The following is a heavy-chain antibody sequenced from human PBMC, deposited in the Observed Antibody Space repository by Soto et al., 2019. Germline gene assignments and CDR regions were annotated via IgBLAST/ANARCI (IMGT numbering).Heavy chain of an antibody. CDR1: GFTVSSNY. CDR3: ASEGGSGWPLDAFEI. V-gene: IGHV3-53*01. Sequence: EVQLVESGGGLIQPGGSLRLSCAASGFTVSSNYMSWVRQAPGKGLEWVSVIYSGGSTYYADSVKGRFTISRDNSKNTLYLQMNSLRVEDTAVYYCASEGGSGWPLDAFEIWGQGTMVTVSS. D-gene: IGHD6-19*01. CDR2: IYSGGST. J-gene: IGHJ3*02.